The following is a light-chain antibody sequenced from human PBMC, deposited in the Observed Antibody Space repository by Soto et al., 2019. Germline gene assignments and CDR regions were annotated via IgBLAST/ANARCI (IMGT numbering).Light chain of an antibody. Sequence: EIVLTHSLGALSLSPRERATLSCRASQSVSSGYLAWYQQKPGQAPRLLIYGASTRATGIPDRFSGSGSGTDFTLTISRLEPEDFAVYYCQQYSSSPSIPFGQGTRLEIK. V-gene: IGKV3-20*01. CDR1: QSVSSGY. J-gene: IGKJ5*01. CDR2: GAS. CDR3: QQYSSSPSIP.